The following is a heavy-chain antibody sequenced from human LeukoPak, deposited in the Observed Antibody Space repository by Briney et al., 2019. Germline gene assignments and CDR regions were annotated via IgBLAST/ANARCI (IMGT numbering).Heavy chain of an antibody. J-gene: IGHJ6*02. CDR2: ISYDGSNK. CDR1: GFAFSSYG. CDR3: AKDRRAGLLWFGELLFYCGMDV. D-gene: IGHD3-10*01. Sequence: PGRSLSLSCAASGFAFSSYGRHWVRQAPGKGLEGGAVISYDGSNKYYADSVKGRYTISRDNSKNTLYLQMNSLRAEDTAVYYCAKDRRAGLLWFGELLFYCGMDVWGQGTTVTVSS. V-gene: IGHV3-30*18.